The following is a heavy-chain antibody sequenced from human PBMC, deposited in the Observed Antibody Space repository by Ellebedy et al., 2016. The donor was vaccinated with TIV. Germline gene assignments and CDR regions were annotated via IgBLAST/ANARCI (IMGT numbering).Heavy chain of an antibody. J-gene: IGHJ4*02. V-gene: IGHV3-7*01. CDR2: IKQDGSDK. Sequence: GGSLRLSXAASGFIFSDYWMTWVRQAPGKGLEWVANIKQDGSDKHYVDSVKGRFTISRDNSKNTLYLQMNSLRAEDTAVYYCARDLGYSSSWYPQSAGYWGQGTLVTVSS. CDR3: ARDLGYSSSWYPQSAGY. D-gene: IGHD6-13*01. CDR1: GFIFSDYW.